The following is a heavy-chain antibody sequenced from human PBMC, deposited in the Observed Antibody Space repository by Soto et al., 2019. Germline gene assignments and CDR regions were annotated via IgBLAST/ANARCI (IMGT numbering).Heavy chain of an antibody. D-gene: IGHD4-17*01. CDR3: AADYLRHNSLNGYYYSYGMDV. CDR1: VITFSTYA. V-gene: IGHV3-23*01. CDR2: IGSNGADK. Sequence: PWGPLRLSCAASVITFSTYAMSWVRRAPGKGLEWVSTIGSNGADKQYADFVKGRFTVSRDSSKSTLSLQMNSLRAEDTAVYYCAADYLRHNSLNGYYYSYGMDVWGQGTTVTVSS. J-gene: IGHJ6*02.